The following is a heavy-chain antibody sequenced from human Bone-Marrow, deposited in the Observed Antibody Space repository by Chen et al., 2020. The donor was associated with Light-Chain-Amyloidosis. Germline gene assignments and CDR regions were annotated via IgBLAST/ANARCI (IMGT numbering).Heavy chain of an antibody. D-gene: IGHD3-10*01. CDR1: GFNFSSFG. J-gene: IGHJ4*02. V-gene: IGHV3-23*04. CDR2: VRGSHVNT. Sequence: EVQLVESGGGLVQPGGSLRLSCATSGFNFSSFGMSWVRQAPGKGRGWVSNVRGSHVNTYYGGAVEGRCIISRDKSKSTPYLQINSRSAGDTGVYFCKGKGGFFDFWGQGSLVIVSS. CDR3: KGKGGFFDF.